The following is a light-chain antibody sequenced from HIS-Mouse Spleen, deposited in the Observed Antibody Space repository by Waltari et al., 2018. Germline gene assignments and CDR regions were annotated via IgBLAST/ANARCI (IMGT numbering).Light chain of an antibody. CDR2: DVS. CDR1: SSDVGGYNY. J-gene: IGLJ2*01. CDR3: SSYTSSSFNVV. V-gene: IGLV2-14*03. Sequence: QSALTQPASVSGSPGQSITISCTGTSSDVGGYNYVSWYQQHPGKYPKLMIYDVSNRPSGVSNRFSGSKSGNTASLTISGLQAEDEADYYCSSYTSSSFNVVFGGGTKLTVL.